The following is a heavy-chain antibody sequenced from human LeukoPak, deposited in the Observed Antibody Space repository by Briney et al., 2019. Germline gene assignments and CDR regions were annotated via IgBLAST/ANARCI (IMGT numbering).Heavy chain of an antibody. J-gene: IGHJ4*02. V-gene: IGHV1-18*01. CDR3: AREIPYYDSSGYSQYYFDY. Sequence: ASVRVSCKASGYTFTSYGISWVRQAPGQGLEWMGWISGYNGNTYYAQTVQGRVTITTDKAKSTAYMQLRSLRSDATAVYYCAREIPYYDSSGYSQYYFDYWGQGTLVTVSS. CDR1: GYTFTSYG. CDR2: ISGYNGNT. D-gene: IGHD3-22*01.